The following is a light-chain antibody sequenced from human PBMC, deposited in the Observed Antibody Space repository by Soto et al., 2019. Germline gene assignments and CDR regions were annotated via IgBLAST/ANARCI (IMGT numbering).Light chain of an antibody. J-gene: IGLJ3*02. CDR2: GVT. V-gene: IGLV2-14*03. CDR3: SSDTSMYTWV. CDR1: STDVGGYNY. Sequence: QSVLTQPASVSGSPGQSITISCSGTSTDVGGYNYVSWYQQHPGTAPKLLIYGVTERPSGVSSRFAGYNSGNAASLTISGLQAEDEGDYYCSSDTSMYTWVFGGGTQLTVL.